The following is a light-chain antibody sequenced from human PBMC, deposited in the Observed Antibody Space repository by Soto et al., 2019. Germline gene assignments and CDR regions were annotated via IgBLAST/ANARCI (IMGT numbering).Light chain of an antibody. V-gene: IGLV1-40*01. CDR2: VNS. J-gene: IGLJ3*02. CDR1: SSNIGAGYG. Sequence: QSVLTQPPSVSGAPGQRVTISCTGNSSNIGAGYGVHWYQQLPGTAPKLLIYVNSNRPSGVPDRFSGSKSGTSASLAITRLQAEDEADYYCQSYDSSLSGWVFGGGTQLTVL. CDR3: QSYDSSLSGWV.